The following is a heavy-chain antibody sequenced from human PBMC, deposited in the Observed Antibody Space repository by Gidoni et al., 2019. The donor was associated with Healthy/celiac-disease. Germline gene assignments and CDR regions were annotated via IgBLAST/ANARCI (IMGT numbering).Heavy chain of an antibody. CDR2: ISSNGGST. D-gene: IGHD7-27*01. CDR1: GFTFSSYA. V-gene: IGHV3-64D*06. J-gene: IGHJ3*02. CDR3: VKDALGIGPYGAFDI. Sequence: EVQLVESGGGLVQPGGSLRLSCSASGFTFSSYAMHWVRQAPGKGLEYVPAISSNGGSTYYADSVKGRFTISRDNSKNTLYLQMSSLRAEDTAVYDCVKDALGIGPYGAFDIWGQGTMVTVSS.